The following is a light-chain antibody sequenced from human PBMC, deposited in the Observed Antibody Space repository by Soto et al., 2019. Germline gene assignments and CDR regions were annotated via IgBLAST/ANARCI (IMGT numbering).Light chain of an antibody. CDR3: SSYAGSNNLVV. CDR2: EVS. Sequence: QSVLTQPPSASGSPGQSVTISCTGTSSDVGGYNYVSWYQQHPGKAPKLMIYEVSKRPSGVPDRFSGSKSGNTASLTVSGLQAEDEADYYCSSYAGSNNLVVIGGGTKVTVL. J-gene: IGLJ2*01. CDR1: SSDVGGYNY. V-gene: IGLV2-8*01.